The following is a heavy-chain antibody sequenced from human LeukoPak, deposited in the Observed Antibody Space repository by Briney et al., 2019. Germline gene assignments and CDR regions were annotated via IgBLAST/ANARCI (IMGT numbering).Heavy chain of an antibody. Sequence: SETLSLTCTVSGGSISSYYWSWIRQPPGKGLEWIGYIYYSGSTNYNPSLKSRVTISVDTSKNQFSLKLSSVTAADTAVYYCARWRAAADFDHWGQGTLVTVSS. J-gene: IGHJ4*02. V-gene: IGHV4-59*01. D-gene: IGHD2-15*01. CDR1: GGSISSYY. CDR3: ARWRAAADFDH. CDR2: IYYSGST.